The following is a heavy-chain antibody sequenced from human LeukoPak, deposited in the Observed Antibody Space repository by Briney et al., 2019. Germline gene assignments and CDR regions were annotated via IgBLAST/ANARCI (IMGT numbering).Heavy chain of an antibody. Sequence: SETLSLTCTISGGSISSYYWSWIRQPPGKGLEWIGYIYYSGSTNYNPSLKSRVTISVDTSKNQFSLKLSSVTAADTAVYYCARLGYSSGWYTDYWGQGTLVTVSS. J-gene: IGHJ4*02. CDR2: IYYSGST. CDR3: ARLGYSSGWYTDY. D-gene: IGHD6-19*01. V-gene: IGHV4-59*08. CDR1: GGSISSYY.